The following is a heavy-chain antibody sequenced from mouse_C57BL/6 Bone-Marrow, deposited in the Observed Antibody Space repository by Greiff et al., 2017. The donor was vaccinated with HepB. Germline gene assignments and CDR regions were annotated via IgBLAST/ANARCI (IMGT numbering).Heavy chain of an antibody. CDR3: ARPKLGREYYFDY. Sequence: EVHLVESGGGLVQPGGSLKLSCAASGFTFSDYYMYWVRQTPEKRLEWVAYISNGGGRTYYPDTVKGRFTISRDNAKNTLYLQMSRLKSEDTAMYYCARPKLGREYYFDYWGRGTALPVSS. V-gene: IGHV5-12*01. CDR2: ISNGGGRT. CDR1: GFTFSDYY. J-gene: IGHJ2*01. D-gene: IGHD4-1*01.